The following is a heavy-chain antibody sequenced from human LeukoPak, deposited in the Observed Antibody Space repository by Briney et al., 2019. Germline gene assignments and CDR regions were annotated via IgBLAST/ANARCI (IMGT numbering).Heavy chain of an antibody. CDR2: INPNSGGT. Sequence: GASVSVSYTASGYTFTVYYMHWVRQAPGQGLEWMGWINPNSGGTNYAQKFQGRVTMTRDTSISTAYMELRRLRSDDTAVYYCARDRWQQLDWFDPWGQGTLVTVSS. D-gene: IGHD6-13*01. CDR3: ARDRWQQLDWFDP. J-gene: IGHJ5*02. V-gene: IGHV1-2*02. CDR1: GYTFTVYY.